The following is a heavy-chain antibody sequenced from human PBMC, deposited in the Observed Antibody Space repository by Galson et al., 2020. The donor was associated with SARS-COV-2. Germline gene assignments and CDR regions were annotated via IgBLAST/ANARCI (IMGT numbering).Heavy chain of an antibody. D-gene: IGHD1-26*01. Sequence: QLGESLKISCAASGFTFSSYAMHWVRQAPGKGLEWVAVISYDGSNKYYADSVKGRFTISRDNSKNTLYLQMNSLQAEDTAVYYCARTYSGGYVSIFDYWGQGTLVTVSS. V-gene: IGHV3-30*04. CDR2: ISYDGSNK. CDR1: GFTFSSYA. CDR3: ARTYSGGYVSIFDY. J-gene: IGHJ4*02.